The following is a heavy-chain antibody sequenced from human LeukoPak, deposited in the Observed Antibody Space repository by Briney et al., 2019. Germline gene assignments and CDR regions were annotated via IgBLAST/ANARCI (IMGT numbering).Heavy chain of an antibody. CDR1: GGSISSSSYY. V-gene: IGHV4-39*01. D-gene: IGHD3-16*02. J-gene: IGHJ4*02. CDR3: ARLFHLRDYVWGSYRLDY. CDR2: IYYSGST. Sequence: PSQTLSLTCTVSGGSISSSSYYWGWIRQPPGKGLEWIGSIYYSGSTYYNPSLKSRVTISVDTSKNQFSLKLSSVTAADTAVYYCARLFHLRDYVWGSYRLDYWGQGTLVTVSS.